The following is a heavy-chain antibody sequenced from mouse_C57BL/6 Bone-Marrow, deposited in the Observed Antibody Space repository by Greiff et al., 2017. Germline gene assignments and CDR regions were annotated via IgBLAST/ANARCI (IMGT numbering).Heavy chain of an antibody. V-gene: IGHV14-4*01. CDR3: TRGGYYVPFAY. CDR2: IDPENGDT. J-gene: IGHJ3*01. Sequence: VHVKQSGAELVRPGASVKLSCTASGFNIKDDYMHWVKQRPEQGLAWIGWIDPENGDTEYASKFQGKATITADTSSNTAYLQLSSLTSEDTAVYYCTRGGYYVPFAYWGQGTLVTVSA. D-gene: IGHD2-3*01. CDR1: GFNIKDDY.